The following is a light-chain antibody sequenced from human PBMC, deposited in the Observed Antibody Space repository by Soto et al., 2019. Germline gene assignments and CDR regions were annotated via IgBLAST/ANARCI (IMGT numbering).Light chain of an antibody. CDR2: EVS. CDR3: NSYAGSSNYV. CDR1: SSDIGGYNY. J-gene: IGLJ1*01. V-gene: IGLV2-8*01. Sequence: QSVLTQPPSASGSPGQSVTISCTGTSSDIGGYNYVSWYQQHPGKAPKLIIYEVSKRPSGVPARFSGSKSGNTASLTVSWLQAEDEADYYCNSYAGSSNYVFGTGTKVTVL.